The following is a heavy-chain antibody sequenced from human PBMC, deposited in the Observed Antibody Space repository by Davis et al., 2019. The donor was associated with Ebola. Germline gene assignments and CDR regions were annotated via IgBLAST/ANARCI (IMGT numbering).Heavy chain of an antibody. CDR2: INPNSGGT. CDR3: ATKSSGWYDLGFDY. J-gene: IGHJ4*02. CDR1: GYTFTGYY. Sequence: ASVKVSCKASGYTFTGYYMHWVRQAPGQGLKWMGRINPNSGGTNYAQKFQGRVTMTRDTSISTAYMELSRLRSDDTAVYYCATKSSGWYDLGFDYWGQGTLVTVSS. V-gene: IGHV1-2*06. D-gene: IGHD6-19*01.